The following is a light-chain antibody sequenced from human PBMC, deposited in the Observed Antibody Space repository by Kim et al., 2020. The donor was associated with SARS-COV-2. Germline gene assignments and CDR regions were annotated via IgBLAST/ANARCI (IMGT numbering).Light chain of an antibody. V-gene: IGLV4-69*01. CDR3: QTWGTGIAV. CDR1: SGHSSYA. J-gene: IGLJ7*01. CDR2: LNSDGSH. Sequence: SVKLTCTLSSGHSSYAIAWHQQQSEKGPRYLMKLNSDGSHSKGDGIPDRFSGSSSGAERYLTISSLQSEDEADYYCQTWGTGIAVFGGGTQLTVL.